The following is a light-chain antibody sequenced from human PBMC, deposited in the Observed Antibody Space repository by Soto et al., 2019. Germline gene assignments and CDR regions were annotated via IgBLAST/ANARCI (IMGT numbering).Light chain of an antibody. Sequence: QLVLTQSPSASASLGASVKLTCTLSRGHSSYAIAWHQQQPEKGPRYLMKLNSDGSHSKGDGIPDRFSGSSSGAERYLTISSLQSEDEADYYCQTWGTGIHVLFGGGTKVTVL. J-gene: IGLJ2*01. V-gene: IGLV4-69*01. CDR2: LNSDGSH. CDR1: RGHSSYA. CDR3: QTWGTGIHVL.